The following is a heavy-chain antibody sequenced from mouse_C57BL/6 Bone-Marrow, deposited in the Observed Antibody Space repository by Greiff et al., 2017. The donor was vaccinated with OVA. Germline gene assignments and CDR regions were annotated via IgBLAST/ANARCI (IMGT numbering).Heavy chain of an antibody. Sequence: EVQLVESGGGLVKPGGSLKLSCAASGFTFSDYGMHWVRQAPEKGLEWVAYISSGSSTIYYADTVKGRFTISRDNAKNTLFLQMTSLRSEDTAMYYCAKGGTMDYWGQGTSFTVSS. J-gene: IGHJ4*01. CDR2: ISSGSSTI. CDR1: GFTFSDYG. CDR3: AKGGTMDY. V-gene: IGHV5-17*01.